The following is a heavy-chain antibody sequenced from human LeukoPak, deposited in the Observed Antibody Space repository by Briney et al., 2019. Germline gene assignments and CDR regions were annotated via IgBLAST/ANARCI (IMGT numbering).Heavy chain of an antibody. CDR2: INHSGST. Sequence: SETLSLTCAVYGGSFSGYYWSWIRQPPGKGLEWIGEINHSGSTNYNPSLKSRVTISVDTSKNQFSLKLSSVTAADTAVYYCARGKGDSNLYYFDYWGQGTLVTVSA. CDR1: GGSFSGYY. CDR3: ARGKGDSNLYYFDY. V-gene: IGHV4-34*01. J-gene: IGHJ4*02. D-gene: IGHD3-16*01.